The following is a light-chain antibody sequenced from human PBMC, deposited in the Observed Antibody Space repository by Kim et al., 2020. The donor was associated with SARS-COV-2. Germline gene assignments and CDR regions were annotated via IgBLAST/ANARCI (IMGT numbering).Light chain of an antibody. V-gene: IGLV3-1*01. CDR3: SVWDSSTVL. Sequence: SYELTQPPSVSVSPGQTASITCSGDNVRSRHTSWYQQRPGQSPVLVIFQNVQRPSGIPEQFSGSKSGNTATLTISGTQTMDEADYYCSVWDSSTVLFGGGTQLTVL. J-gene: IGLJ2*01. CDR2: QNV. CDR1: NVRSRH.